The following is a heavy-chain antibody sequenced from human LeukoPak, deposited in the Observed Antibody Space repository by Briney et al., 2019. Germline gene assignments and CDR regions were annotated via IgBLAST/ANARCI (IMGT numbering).Heavy chain of an antibody. V-gene: IGHV3-21*01. CDR2: ISRSSSYI. D-gene: IGHD1-26*01. CDR1: EFTFSGYS. CDR3: ARVSRGKWELLGAHDY. J-gene: IGHJ4*02. Sequence: PGGSLRLSCAASEFTFSGYSMNWVRQAPGKGLEWVSSISRSSSYIYNADSVKGRFTISRDNARNSLYLQMNSLRVEDTAVYYCARVSRGKWELLGAHDYWGQGTLVAVSS.